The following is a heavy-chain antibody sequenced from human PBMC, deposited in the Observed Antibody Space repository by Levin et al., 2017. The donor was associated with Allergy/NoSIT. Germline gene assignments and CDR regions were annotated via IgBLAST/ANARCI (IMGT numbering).Heavy chain of an antibody. CDR2: ISYDGSNK. Sequence: GGSLRLSCAASGFTFSSYAMHWVRQAPGKGLEWVAVISYDGSNKYYADSVKGRFTISRDNSKNTLYLQMNSLRAEDTAVYYCARSGYYDSSGYYYGFDYWGQGTLVTVSS. CDR1: GFTFSSYA. J-gene: IGHJ4*02. V-gene: IGHV3-30-3*01. CDR3: ARSGYYDSSGYYYGFDY. D-gene: IGHD3-22*01.